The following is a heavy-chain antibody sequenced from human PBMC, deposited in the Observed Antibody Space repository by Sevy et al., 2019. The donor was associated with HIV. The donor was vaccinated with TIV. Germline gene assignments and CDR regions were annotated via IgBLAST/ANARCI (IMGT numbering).Heavy chain of an antibody. CDR2: TSWDGGSK. Sequence: GGSLRLSCAASGFTFDDYTMHWVRQAPGKGLEWVSLTSWDGGSKYYADSVKGRFTISRDNYKNSLYLQMNSLRTEDTALYYCAKDAGYNSGWWFDYWGQGTLVTVSS. CDR3: AKDAGYNSGWWFDY. V-gene: IGHV3-43*01. J-gene: IGHJ4*02. D-gene: IGHD6-19*01. CDR1: GFTFDDYT.